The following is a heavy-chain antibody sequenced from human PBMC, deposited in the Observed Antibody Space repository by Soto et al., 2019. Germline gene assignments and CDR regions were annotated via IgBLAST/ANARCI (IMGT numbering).Heavy chain of an antibody. V-gene: IGHV1-69*13. CDR1: RVAFSKFI. CDR2: IIPIFGTA. D-gene: IGHD6-19*01. CDR3: AKVRYSSPMGYYYGMDV. Sequence: SVKVSCKASRVAFSKFIVTWVRQAPGLGLEWVGGIIPIFGTANYAQKFQGRVTLTAYESTSTSYMEVNNLRSEDTAVYYCAKVRYSSPMGYYYGMDVWGQGTTVTVSS. J-gene: IGHJ6*02.